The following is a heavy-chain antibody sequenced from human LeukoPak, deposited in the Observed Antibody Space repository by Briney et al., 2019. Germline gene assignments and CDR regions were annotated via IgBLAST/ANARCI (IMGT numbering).Heavy chain of an antibody. D-gene: IGHD5-12*01. J-gene: IGHJ5*02. Sequence: SETLSLTCTVSGGSISSSSYYWGWIRQPPGKGLEWIGSIYYSGSTYYNPSLRSRVTISVDTSKNQFSLKLSSVTAADTAVYYCARHRVVATISWFDPWGQGTLVTVSS. V-gene: IGHV4-39*01. CDR1: GGSISSSSYY. CDR2: IYYSGST. CDR3: ARHRVVATISWFDP.